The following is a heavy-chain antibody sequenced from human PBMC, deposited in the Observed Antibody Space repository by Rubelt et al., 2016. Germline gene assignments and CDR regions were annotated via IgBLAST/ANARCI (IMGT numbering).Heavy chain of an antibody. Sequence: EWIGEINHSGSTNYNPSLKSRVTISVDTSKNQFSLKLSSVTAADTAVYYCASWGYCSGGSCYSYYFDYWGQGTLVTVSS. CDR2: INHSGST. D-gene: IGHD2-15*01. J-gene: IGHJ4*02. CDR3: ASWGYCSGGSCYSYYFDY. V-gene: IGHV4-34*01.